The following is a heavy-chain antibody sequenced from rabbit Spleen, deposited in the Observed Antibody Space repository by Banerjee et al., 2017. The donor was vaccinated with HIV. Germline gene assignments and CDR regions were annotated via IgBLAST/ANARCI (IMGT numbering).Heavy chain of an antibody. D-gene: IGHD4-2*01. CDR3: ARGDFCFNL. Sequence: QSLEESGGDLVKPGASLTLTCTASGVSFSSSSYMCWVRQAPGKGLEWIACIDTGSSGFTYFATWAKGRFTCSKTSSTTVTLQMTSLTGADTATYFCARGDFCFNLWGPGTLVTVS. J-gene: IGHJ4*01. CDR2: IDTGSSGFT. V-gene: IGHV1S40*01. CDR1: GVSFSSSSY.